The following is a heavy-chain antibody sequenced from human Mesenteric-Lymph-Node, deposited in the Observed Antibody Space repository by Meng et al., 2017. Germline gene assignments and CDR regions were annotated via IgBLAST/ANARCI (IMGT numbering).Heavy chain of an antibody. V-gene: IGHV1-2*06. CDR2: IKPNSADA. Sequence: ASVKVSCKTSGYTFTAYCISWVRQAPGQGLEWMGRIKPNSADAEFAQKFQGRVTMARDTSTSTAYMELSGVTSDDTAVYYCARDCSGGSCYSNPYYYYGMDVWGQGTTVTVSS. CDR1: GYTFTAYC. CDR3: ARDCSGGSCYSNPYYYYGMDV. J-gene: IGHJ6*02. D-gene: IGHD2-15*01.